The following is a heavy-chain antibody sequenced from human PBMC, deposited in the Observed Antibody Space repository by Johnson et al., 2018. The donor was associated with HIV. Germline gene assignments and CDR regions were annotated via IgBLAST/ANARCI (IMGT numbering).Heavy chain of an antibody. J-gene: IGHJ3*02. CDR2: ISYDGSNK. Sequence: QMLLVESGGGLVKPGGSLTLSCAASGFTFSNAWMTWVRQAPGKGLEWVAVISYDGSNKYYADSVKGRFTISRDNSKNTLYLQMNSLRAEDTAVYYCARDKGRGAFDIWGQGTMVTVSS. CDR1: GFTFSNAW. CDR3: ARDKGRGAFDI. D-gene: IGHD3-10*01. V-gene: IGHV3-30*03.